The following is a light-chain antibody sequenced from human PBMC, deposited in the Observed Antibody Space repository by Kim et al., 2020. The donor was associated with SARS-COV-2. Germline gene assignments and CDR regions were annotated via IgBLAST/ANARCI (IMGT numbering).Light chain of an antibody. V-gene: IGLV1-40*01. CDR1: SSNIGAGYD. Sequence: VTISCTGSSSNIGAGYDVNWYQQLPGTAPKLLIYGNSNRPSGVPDRFSGSKSGTSASLAITGLQAEDEADYYCQSYDSSLSAYVVFGGGTQLTVL. CDR2: GNS. CDR3: QSYDSSLSAYVV. J-gene: IGLJ2*01.